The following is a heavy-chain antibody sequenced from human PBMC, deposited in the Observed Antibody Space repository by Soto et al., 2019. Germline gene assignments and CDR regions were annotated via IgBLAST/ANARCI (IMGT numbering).Heavy chain of an antibody. CDR1: GGSFSGYY. D-gene: IGHD2-15*01. CDR3: ARGLGVVVVAATAFDY. CDR2: INHSGST. Sequence: SETLSITCAVYGGSFSGYYWSWIRQPPGKGLEWIGEINHSGSTNYNPSLKSRVTISVDTSKNQFSLKLSSVTAADTAVYYCARGLGVVVVAATAFDYWGQGTLVTVSS. J-gene: IGHJ4*02. V-gene: IGHV4-34*01.